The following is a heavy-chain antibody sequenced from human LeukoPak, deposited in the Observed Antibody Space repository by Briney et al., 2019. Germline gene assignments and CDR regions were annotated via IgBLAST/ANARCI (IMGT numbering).Heavy chain of an antibody. CDR2: ISSSGSTI. J-gene: IGHJ2*01. V-gene: IGHV3-11*04. CDR3: ARARTSGYYFYWYFDL. Sequence: GGSLRLSCAASGCTFSDYYMSWIRQAPGKGLEWVSYISSSGSTIYYADSVKGRFTISRDNAKNSLYLQMNSLRAEDTAVYYCARARTSGYYFYWYFDLWGRGTLVTVSS. CDR1: GCTFSDYY. D-gene: IGHD3-22*01.